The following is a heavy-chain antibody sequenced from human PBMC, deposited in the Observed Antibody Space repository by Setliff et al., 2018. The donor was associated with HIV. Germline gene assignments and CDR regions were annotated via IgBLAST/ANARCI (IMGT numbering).Heavy chain of an antibody. CDR2: IWYDGSNK. Sequence: PGGSVRLSCAASGFSFSSYGMHWVRQAPGKGLEWVAVIWYDGSNKYYADSVKGRFTISRDNSKNTLYLQMNSLRAEDTAIYYCAKDNGWGIYHYWFDPWGQGTLVTVSS. CDR1: GFSFSSYG. V-gene: IGHV3-33*06. CDR3: AKDNGWGIYHYWFDP. D-gene: IGHD6-19*01. J-gene: IGHJ5*02.